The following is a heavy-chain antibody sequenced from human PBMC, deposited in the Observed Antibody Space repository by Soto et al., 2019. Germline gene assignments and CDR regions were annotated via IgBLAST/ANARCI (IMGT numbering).Heavy chain of an antibody. CDR3: VKEENRAQWDAFDV. V-gene: IGHV3-64D*09. CDR2: ISRNGGST. J-gene: IGHJ3*01. CDR1: GFTFSSYA. Sequence: GESLKISCSASGFTFSSYAMHWVRQAPGKGLEYVSSISRNGGSTYYADSVKGKFTISRDNSKNTLYLQMSSLRAEDTAVYHCVKEENRAQWDAFDVWGQGTMVTVSS. D-gene: IGHD2-8*01.